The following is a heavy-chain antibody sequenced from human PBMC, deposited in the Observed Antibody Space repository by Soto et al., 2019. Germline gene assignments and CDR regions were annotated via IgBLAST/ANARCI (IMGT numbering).Heavy chain of an antibody. D-gene: IGHD3-22*01. CDR1: GFTFSSYA. Sequence: GGSLRLSCAASGFTFSSYAMHWVRQAPGKGLEWVAVISYDGSNKYYADSVKGRFTISRDNSKNTLYLQMNSLRAEDTAVYYCARGHSTYYYDSSPSPNAFDIWGQGTMVTVSS. CDR3: ARGHSTYYYDSSPSPNAFDI. CDR2: ISYDGSNK. J-gene: IGHJ3*02. V-gene: IGHV3-30-3*01.